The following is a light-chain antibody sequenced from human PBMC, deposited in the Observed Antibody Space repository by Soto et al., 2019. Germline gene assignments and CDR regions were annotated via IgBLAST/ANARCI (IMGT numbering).Light chain of an antibody. CDR2: DAS. CDR1: QSVISY. V-gene: IGKV3-11*01. J-gene: IGKJ4*02. Sequence: IVLTQSPATLSLSPGERATLSCRASQSVISYLGWYQQKPGQAPRLLIYDASNRATGIPARFSGSGSGTDFTLIISSLEPGDSAVYYCQQRDNWPLTFGGGTKVEIK. CDR3: QQRDNWPLT.